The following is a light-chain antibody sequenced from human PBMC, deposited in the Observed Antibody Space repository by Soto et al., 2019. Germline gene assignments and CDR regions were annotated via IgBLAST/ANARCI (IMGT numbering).Light chain of an antibody. CDR3: SSYTSSSTLV. CDR2: DVS. V-gene: IGLV2-14*04. Sequence: VTISCTGTSSDVGGYNYVSWYQQHPGKAPKLMIYDVSNRPSGVSNRFSGSKSGNTASLTISGLQAEDEADYYCSSYTSSSTLVFGTGTKVTVL. J-gene: IGLJ1*01. CDR1: SSDVGGYNY.